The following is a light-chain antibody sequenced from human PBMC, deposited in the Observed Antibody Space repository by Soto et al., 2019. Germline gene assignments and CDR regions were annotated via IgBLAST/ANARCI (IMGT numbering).Light chain of an antibody. V-gene: IGLV2-14*01. Sequence: QSVLTQPASVSGSPGQSITISCTGTSSDVGGYNYVSWYQQHPGKAPKLMISEVSKRPSGVSNRFSGSKSGNTASLTIFGLQAEDEADYYCSSYTSSTTVIFGGGTKVTVL. CDR2: EVS. CDR1: SSDVGGYNY. J-gene: IGLJ2*01. CDR3: SSYTSSTTVI.